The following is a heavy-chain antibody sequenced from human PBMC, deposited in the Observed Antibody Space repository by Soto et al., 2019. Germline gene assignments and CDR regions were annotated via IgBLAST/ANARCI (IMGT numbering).Heavy chain of an antibody. J-gene: IGHJ6*02. V-gene: IGHV4-30-2*06. D-gene: IGHD2-2*01. Sequence: SETRSLTGTVSGGSISSGGYPWTLLRQSRGKGLEWIGYTYQSGSAFYNPSIKSRFTISVDRSKNQFSLNLTSVTAADTAVYYCATGAKYQLQNYYYYGMDVWGQGTTVTVSS. CDR3: ATGAKYQLQNYYYYGMDV. CDR2: TYQSGSA. CDR1: GGSISSGGYP.